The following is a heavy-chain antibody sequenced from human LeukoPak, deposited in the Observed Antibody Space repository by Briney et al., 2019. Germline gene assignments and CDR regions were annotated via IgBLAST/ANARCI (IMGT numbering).Heavy chain of an antibody. CDR3: ARDSWWYRGRYYYEGIDY. V-gene: IGHV3-74*01. CDR2: INSDGSST. Sequence: GGSLRLSCTASGFTFSGYWMHRVRQAPGKGLVWVSRINSDGSSTSYADSVKGRFTISRDNARNTVYLQMNSLRAEDTAVYYCARDSWWYRGRYYYEGIDYWGQGILVTVSS. D-gene: IGHD1-26*01. CDR1: GFTFSGYW. J-gene: IGHJ4*02.